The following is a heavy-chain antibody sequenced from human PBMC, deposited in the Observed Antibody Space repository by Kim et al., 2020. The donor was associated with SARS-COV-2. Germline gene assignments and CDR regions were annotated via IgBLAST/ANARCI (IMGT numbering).Heavy chain of an antibody. D-gene: IGHD6-13*01. CDR2: INPNSGGT. CDR3: AVTEYSSSGYTSY. Sequence: ASVKVSCKASGYTFTGYYMHWVRQAPGQGLEWMGRINPNSGGTNYAQKFQGRVTMTRDTSISTAYMELSRLRSDDTAVYYCAVTEYSSSGYTSYWGQGTLVTVSS. CDR1: GYTFTGYY. J-gene: IGHJ4*02. V-gene: IGHV1-2*06.